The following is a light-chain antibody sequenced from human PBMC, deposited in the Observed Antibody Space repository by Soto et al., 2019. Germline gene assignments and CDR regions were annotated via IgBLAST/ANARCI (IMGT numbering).Light chain of an antibody. V-gene: IGKV1-33*01. CDR3: QQYDNRLT. CDR1: QDIRNS. Sequence: DIQMTQSPSSLSASFGDRVTIACRASQDIRNSLNWYQQKPGKAPKLLIYDASNLETGVPSRFSGGGSGTDFTFTISSLQPEDIATYYCQQYDNRLTFGGGTKVDIK. J-gene: IGKJ4*01. CDR2: DAS.